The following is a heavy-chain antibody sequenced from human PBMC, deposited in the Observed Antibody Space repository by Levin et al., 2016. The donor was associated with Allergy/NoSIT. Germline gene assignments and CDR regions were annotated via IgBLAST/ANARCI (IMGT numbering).Heavy chain of an antibody. D-gene: IGHD1-1*01. Sequence: GESLKISCKGSGYGFTSYWIGWVRQMPGKGLEWMGIIYPSDSDTRYSPSFHGQVTISADKSISTAYLQWSSLKASDTAMYYCARRGTNSGPMLEFDSWGQGTLVTVSS. CDR2: IYPSDSDT. V-gene: IGHV5-51*01. CDR1: GYGFTSYW. CDR3: ARRGTNSGPMLEFDS. J-gene: IGHJ4*02.